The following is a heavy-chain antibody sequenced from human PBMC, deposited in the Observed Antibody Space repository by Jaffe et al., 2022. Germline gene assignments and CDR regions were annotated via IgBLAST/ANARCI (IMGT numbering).Heavy chain of an antibody. CDR3: AKGPYYYGSGGDFDY. V-gene: IGHV3-30*02. CDR2: IRYDGSNK. CDR1: GFTFSSYG. D-gene: IGHD3-10*01. Sequence: QVQLVESGGGVVQPGGSLRLSCAASGFTFSSYGMHWVRQAPGKGLEWVAFIRYDGSNKYYADSVKGRFTISRDNSKNTLYLQMNSLRAEDTAVYYCAKGPYYYGSGGDFDYWGQGTLVTVSS. J-gene: IGHJ4*02.